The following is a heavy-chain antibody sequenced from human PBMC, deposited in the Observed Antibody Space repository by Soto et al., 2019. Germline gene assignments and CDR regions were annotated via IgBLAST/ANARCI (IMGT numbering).Heavy chain of an antibody. CDR3: AINGGYSDGSGHKYFPQ. V-gene: IGHV4-31*03. D-gene: IGHD3-22*01. CDR2: IYYSWTT. CDR1: GGSISTGCYY. J-gene: IGHJ1*01. Sequence: PSETLSFTCTVSGGSISTGCYYLSWILHHPGKGLECIGYIYYSWTTYYNPSLKSRVTISLDASKSQFSLKLTSVTAADTAVYYCAINGGYSDGSGHKYFPQRGQGPLVTVSS.